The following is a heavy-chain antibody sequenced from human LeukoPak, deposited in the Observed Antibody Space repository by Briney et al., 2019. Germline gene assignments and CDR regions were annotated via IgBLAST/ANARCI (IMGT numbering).Heavy chain of an antibody. CDR3: ARGESGTTVSLFHY. CDR1: GDSVFSNSAS. V-gene: IGHV6-1*01. D-gene: IGHD4-17*01. J-gene: IGHJ4*02. Sequence: SQTLSLTCAISGDSVFSNSASWNWIRQSPSRGLEWLGRTYFRSIWYDDYAASVRGRITISPDTSRNQVSLHLNSVTVDDTAVYYCARGESGTTVSLFHYWGRGTLVTVSS. CDR2: TYFRSIWYD.